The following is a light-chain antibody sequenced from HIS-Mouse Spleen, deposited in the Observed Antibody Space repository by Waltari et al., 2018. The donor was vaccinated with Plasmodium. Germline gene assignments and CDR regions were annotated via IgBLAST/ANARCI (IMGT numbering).Light chain of an antibody. Sequence: SSELTQDPAVSVAFGQTVRITCQGDSLRSYYASRYQQKPGQAPVLVIYGKNNRPSGIPDRFSGSSSGNTASLTITGAQAEDEADYYCNSRDSSGTHGVFGGGTKLTVL. V-gene: IGLV3-19*01. CDR1: SLRSYY. CDR2: GKN. CDR3: NSRDSSGTHGV. J-gene: IGLJ2*01.